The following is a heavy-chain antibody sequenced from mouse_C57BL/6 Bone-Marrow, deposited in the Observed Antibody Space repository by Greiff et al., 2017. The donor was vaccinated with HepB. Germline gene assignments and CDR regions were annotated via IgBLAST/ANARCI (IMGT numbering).Heavy chain of an antibody. CDR3: ASGVDY. CDR1: GYTFTSYW. J-gene: IGHJ2*01. V-gene: IGHV1-59*01. CDR2: IDPSDSYT. Sequence: QVQLQQSGAELVRPGTSVKLSCKASGYTFTSYWMHWVKQRPGQGLEWIGVIDPSDSYTNYNQKFKGKATLTVDTSSSTAYMQLSSLTSEDSAVYYCASGVDYWGQGTTLTVSS.